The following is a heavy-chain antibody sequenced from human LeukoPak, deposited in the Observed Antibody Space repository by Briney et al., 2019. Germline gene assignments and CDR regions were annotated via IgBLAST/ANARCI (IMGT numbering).Heavy chain of an antibody. Sequence: GGSLRLSCAASVFTFSSYSINWVRQAPGKGLEWVSSISSSSSYIYYADSVKGRFTISRDNAKTSLYLQMNSLRAEDTAVYYCAREGGGDAFDIWGQGTMVTVSS. D-gene: IGHD2-15*01. CDR3: AREGGGDAFDI. V-gene: IGHV3-21*01. CDR1: VFTFSSYS. J-gene: IGHJ3*02. CDR2: ISSSSSYI.